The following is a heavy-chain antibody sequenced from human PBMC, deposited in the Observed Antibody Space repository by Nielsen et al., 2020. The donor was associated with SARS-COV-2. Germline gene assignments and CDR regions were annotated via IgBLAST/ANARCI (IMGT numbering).Heavy chain of an antibody. CDR1: GYDFTTYW. CDR2: IYPGDSDS. J-gene: IGHJ3*02. V-gene: IGHV5-51*01. D-gene: IGHD3-10*01. Sequence: GESLKISCEVSGYDFTTYWIGWVRQMPGKGPEWMGIIYPGDSDSKFSPSFQGQVTISVDNSICTAYLQWNSLKASDTAMYYCARLHFGGALDIWGQGTMVTVSS. CDR3: ARLHFGGALDI.